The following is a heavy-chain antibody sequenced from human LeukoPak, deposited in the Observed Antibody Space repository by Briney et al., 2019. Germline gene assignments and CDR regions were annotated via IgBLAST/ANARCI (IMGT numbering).Heavy chain of an antibody. V-gene: IGHV4-59*08. Sequence: SETLSLTCTVSGGSISSYYWSWIRQPPGKGLEWIGYIYYSGSTNYNPSLKSRVTISLDTSKNQFSLKLNSVTAADTAVYYCARLGNSRFFQHWGQGTLVTVSS. CDR2: IYYSGST. CDR3: ARLGNSRFFQH. J-gene: IGHJ1*01. CDR1: GGSISSYY. D-gene: IGHD4-23*01.